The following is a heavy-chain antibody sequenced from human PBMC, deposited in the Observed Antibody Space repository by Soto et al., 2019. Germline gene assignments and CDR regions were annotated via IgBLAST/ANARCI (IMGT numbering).Heavy chain of an antibody. Sequence: SETLSLTCTVSAGSISGYYWSWIRQPPGKELELIAYIHYSGSAYYNPSLRSRVTISIATSKNQFSLKVNSVNVADTAVYFCARVGRIAVGDNWFDPWGQGTLVTVYS. CDR1: AGSISGYY. CDR3: ARVGRIAVGDNWFDP. V-gene: IGHV4-59*01. CDR2: IHYSGSA. J-gene: IGHJ5*02. D-gene: IGHD6-13*01.